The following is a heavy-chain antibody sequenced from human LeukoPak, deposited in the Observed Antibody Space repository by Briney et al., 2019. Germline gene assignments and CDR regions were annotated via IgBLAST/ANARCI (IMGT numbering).Heavy chain of an antibody. J-gene: IGHJ4*02. D-gene: IGHD3-10*01. V-gene: IGHV3-30*02. CDR1: GFTFRTYG. Sequence: SGGSLRLSCAASGFTFRTYGMHWVRQAPGKGLEWVTHIASDGSNKAYGDSVRGRFTVSRDNAKNTVYLQMNSLRAEDTAVYYCAKAGSGSRYLGDYWGQGTLVIVSS. CDR3: AKAGSGSRYLGDY. CDR2: IASDGSNK.